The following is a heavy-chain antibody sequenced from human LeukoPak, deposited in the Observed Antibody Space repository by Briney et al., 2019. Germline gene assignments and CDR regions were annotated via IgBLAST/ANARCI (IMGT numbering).Heavy chain of an antibody. J-gene: IGHJ4*02. CDR3: ARIQDMVRGVTDY. CDR1: GYTFTSYG. D-gene: IGHD3-10*01. Sequence: ASVKVSCKASGYTFTSYGISWVRQAPGQGLEWMGWISAYNGNTNYAQKFQGRVTITTDESTSTAYMELSSLRSEDTAVYYCARIQDMVRGVTDYWGQGTLVTVSS. V-gene: IGHV1-18*01. CDR2: ISAYNGNT.